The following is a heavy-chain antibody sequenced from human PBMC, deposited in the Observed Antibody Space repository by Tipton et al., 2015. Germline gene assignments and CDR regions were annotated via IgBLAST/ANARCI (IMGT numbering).Heavy chain of an antibody. Sequence: SLRLSCAASGFTFDRYEMDWVRQAPGKGLEWVSYISSGGSTIYSADSVKGRFTISRDNAKNSLYLQMISLRAEDTAVYYCARSGSYLKHYFDYWGQGTLVTVSS. CDR1: GFTFDRYE. D-gene: IGHD1-26*01. CDR2: ISSGGSTI. CDR3: ARSGSYLKHYFDY. V-gene: IGHV3-48*03. J-gene: IGHJ4*02.